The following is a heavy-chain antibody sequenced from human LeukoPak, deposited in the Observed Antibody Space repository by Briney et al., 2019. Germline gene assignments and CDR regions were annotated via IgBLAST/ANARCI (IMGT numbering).Heavy chain of an antibody. V-gene: IGHV5-51*01. CDR3: ARRGSLTSDAVDI. CDR1: GFPFSNYW. CDR2: IYPGDSNT. J-gene: IGHJ3*02. D-gene: IGHD3-9*01. Sequence: GEALQISYNASGFPFSNYWVGRVRPVPGKGLEGMGIIYPGDSNTRYSPSFEGQVLISADKSISTVYLHWGSLKASDTAMYFCARRGSLTSDAVDIWGQGTLVSV.